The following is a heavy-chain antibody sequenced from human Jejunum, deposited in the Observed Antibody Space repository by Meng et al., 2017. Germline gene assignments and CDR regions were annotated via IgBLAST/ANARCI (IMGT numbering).Heavy chain of an antibody. J-gene: IGHJ4*02. Sequence: VQRVQSGAEVKRPGSSVKVSCKTSGGTFNTYAISWVRQAPGQGLEWMGRINTRTGGTIYTQKFYGRVTMTRDTSISTAYMELSRLRSDDTAVYYCARELISYAFDYWGQGSLVTVSS. CDR1: GGTFNTYA. D-gene: IGHD1-26*01. CDR2: INTRTGGT. V-gene: IGHV1-2*06. CDR3: ARELISYAFDY.